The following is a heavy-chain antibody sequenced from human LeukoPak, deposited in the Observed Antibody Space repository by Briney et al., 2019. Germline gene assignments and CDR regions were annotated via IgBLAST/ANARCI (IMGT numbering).Heavy chain of an antibody. D-gene: IGHD3-9*01. Sequence: VGSLRLSCAASGFTFSSHWMHWVRQAPGKGLVWVSRINSDGSRINYADSVKGRFTISRDNAKNTLYLQMNSLRGDDTAVYYCARANLYYDILTGYYPAPNDYWGQGTLVTVSS. J-gene: IGHJ4*02. V-gene: IGHV3-74*01. CDR2: INSDGSRI. CDR1: GFTFSSHW. CDR3: ARANLYYDILTGYYPAPNDY.